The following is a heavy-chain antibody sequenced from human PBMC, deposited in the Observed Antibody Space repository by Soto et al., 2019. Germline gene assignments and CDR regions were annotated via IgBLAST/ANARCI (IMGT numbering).Heavy chain of an antibody. V-gene: IGHV4-34*01. CDR1: GGSFSGYY. CDR2: INHSGST. D-gene: IGHD5-18*01. Sequence: SETLSLTCAVYGGSFSGYYWSWIRQPPGKGLEWIGEINHSGSTNYNPSLKSRVTISVDTSKNQFSLKLSSVTAADTAVYYCARGRYSYGLYYFDYWGQGTLVTVS. CDR3: ARGRYSYGLYYFDY. J-gene: IGHJ4*02.